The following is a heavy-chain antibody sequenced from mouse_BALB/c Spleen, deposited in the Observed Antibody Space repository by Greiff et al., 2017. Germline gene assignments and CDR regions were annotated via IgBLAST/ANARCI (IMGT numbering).Heavy chain of an antibody. Sequence: EVKLMESGGGLVQPGGSMKLSCVASGFTFSNYWMNWVRQSPEKGLEWVAEIRLKSNNYATHYAESVKGRFTISRDDSKSSVYLQMNNLRAEDTGIYYCTRELYDYEDAMDYWGQGTSVTVSS. V-gene: IGHV6-6*02. CDR1: GFTFSNYW. CDR3: TRELYDYEDAMDY. J-gene: IGHJ4*01. CDR2: IRLKSNNYAT. D-gene: IGHD2-4*01.